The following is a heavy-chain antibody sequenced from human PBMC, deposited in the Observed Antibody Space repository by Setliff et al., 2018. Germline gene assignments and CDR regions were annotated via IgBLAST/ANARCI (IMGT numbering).Heavy chain of an antibody. CDR1: GYNLMNYG. V-gene: IGHV1-18*01. Sequence: VSCKASGYNLMNYGISWVRQAPGQGLEWMGWISTFNGHTKYAQNFQGRVTMTIDTSTSTAYMELRTLRSDDTAFYFCARDRPSHTSDYYYSIPFDYWGRGTLVTVSS. J-gene: IGHJ4*02. D-gene: IGHD3-22*01. CDR3: ARDRPSHTSDYYYSIPFDY. CDR2: ISTFNGHT.